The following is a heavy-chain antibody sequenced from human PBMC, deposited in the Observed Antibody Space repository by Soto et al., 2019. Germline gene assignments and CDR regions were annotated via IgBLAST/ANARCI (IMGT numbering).Heavy chain of an antibody. J-gene: IGHJ4*02. Sequence: PGESLKISCKGSGYSFTSYWISWVRQMPGKGLEWMGRIDPSDSYTNYSPSFQGHVTISADKSISTAYLQWSSLKASDTAMYYCARHQGYYDSSGYYYGDWGQGTLVTVSS. CDR3: ARHQGYYDSSGYYYGD. D-gene: IGHD3-22*01. CDR1: GYSFTSYW. CDR2: IDPSDSYT. V-gene: IGHV5-10-1*01.